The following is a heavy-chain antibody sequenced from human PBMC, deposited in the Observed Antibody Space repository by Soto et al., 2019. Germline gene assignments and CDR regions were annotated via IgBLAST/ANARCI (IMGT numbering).Heavy chain of an antibody. CDR1: GGSISSTGYD. Sequence: XXTLSLAFTVSGGSISSTGYDWGSIRQPPGKGLEWIGSIYYSGSIYYNPSLKSRVTISVDTSKNQFSLKLSSVTAADTAVYYCARGGSDWLFFFDYWGQGALVTVSS. CDR3: ARGGSDWLFFFDY. CDR2: IYYSGSI. J-gene: IGHJ4*02. D-gene: IGHD3-9*01. V-gene: IGHV4-39*01.